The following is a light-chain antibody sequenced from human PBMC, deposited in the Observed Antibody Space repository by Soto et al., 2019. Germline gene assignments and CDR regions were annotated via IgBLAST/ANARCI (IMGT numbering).Light chain of an antibody. J-gene: IGKJ1*01. V-gene: IGKV1-8*01. CDR1: QGISSY. CDR3: QQYYSYPRP. Sequence: AIRMTQSPSSLSASTGDRVTITCRASQGISSYLAWYQQKPGKAPKLLIYAASTLQSGVPSRFSGSGSGTDFTLTISCLQYEDFETYYCQQYYSYPRPLGQGTKVDIK. CDR2: AAS.